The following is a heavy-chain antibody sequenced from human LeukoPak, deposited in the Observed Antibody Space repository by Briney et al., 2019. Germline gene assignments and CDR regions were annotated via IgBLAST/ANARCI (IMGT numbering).Heavy chain of an antibody. J-gene: IGHJ4*02. CDR2: IYYSGST. Sequence: RSSETLSLTCTVSGGSISSYYWSWIRHPPGKGLEWIGYIYYSGSTNYNPSLKSRVTISVDTSKNQFSLKLSSVTAAGTAVYYCARVNYGSATKEDYWGQGALVTVS. CDR3: ARVNYGSATKEDY. D-gene: IGHD3-10*01. V-gene: IGHV4-59*01. CDR1: GGSISSYY.